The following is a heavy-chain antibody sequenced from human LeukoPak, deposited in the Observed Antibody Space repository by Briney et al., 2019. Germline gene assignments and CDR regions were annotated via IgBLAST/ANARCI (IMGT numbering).Heavy chain of an antibody. V-gene: IGHV3-64*02. J-gene: IGHJ4*02. D-gene: IGHD2-2*01. Sequence: GGSLRLSCAASGFTFSTYAMHWVRQAPGKGLEYVSAISTNGDSTYYADSVKGRFTISRNNSKNTLFLQMGSLRADDMAVYYCARWGSTSCYDYWGQGTLVTVSS. CDR2: ISTNGDST. CDR1: GFTFSTYA. CDR3: ARWGSTSCYDY.